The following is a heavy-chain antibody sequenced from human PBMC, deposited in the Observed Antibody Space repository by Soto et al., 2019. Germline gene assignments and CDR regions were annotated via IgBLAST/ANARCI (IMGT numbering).Heavy chain of an antibody. D-gene: IGHD3-16*01. J-gene: IGHJ4*02. CDR1: GVSISRFY. CDR3: AADTGGGARAFEY. V-gene: IGHV4-4*07. Sequence: QVQLQESGPGLVKASETLSLSCNVSGVSISRFYWNWIRQPAGGGLEWIGRVFIHGTTTYNPSLKSRITMSLGPSQNQFPLNLGSVTAADTAVYYCAADTGGGARAFEYWGQGILATVSS. CDR2: VFIHGTT.